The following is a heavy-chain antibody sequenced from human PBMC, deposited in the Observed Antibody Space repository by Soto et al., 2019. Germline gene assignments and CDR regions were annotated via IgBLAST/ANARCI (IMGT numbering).Heavy chain of an antibody. D-gene: IGHD3-3*01. CDR1: GGSFSGYY. Sequence: LETLSLTCAVYGGSFSGYYWSWIRQPPGKGLEWIGEINHSGSTNYNPSLKSRVTISVDTSKNQFSLKLSSVTAADTAVYYCARGDFHYYYYYYMDVWGKGTTVTVSS. J-gene: IGHJ6*03. V-gene: IGHV4-34*01. CDR3: ARGDFHYYYYYYMDV. CDR2: INHSGST.